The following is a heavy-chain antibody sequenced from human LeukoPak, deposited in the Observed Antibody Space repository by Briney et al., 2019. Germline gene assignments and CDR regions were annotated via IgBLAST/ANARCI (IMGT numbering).Heavy chain of an antibody. CDR3: ATQAVAGTVDY. Sequence: GGSLRLTCAASGFTFSSYGMSWVRQAPGKGLEWVSAISGSGGSTYYADSVKGRFTISRDNSKNTLYLQMNSLRAEDTAVYYCATQAVAGTVDYWGQGTLVTVSS. CDR2: ISGSGGST. J-gene: IGHJ4*02. CDR1: GFTFSSYG. V-gene: IGHV3-23*01. D-gene: IGHD6-19*01.